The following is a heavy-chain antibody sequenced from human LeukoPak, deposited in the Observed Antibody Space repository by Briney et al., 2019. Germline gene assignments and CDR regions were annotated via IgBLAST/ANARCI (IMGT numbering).Heavy chain of an antibody. D-gene: IGHD6-19*01. CDR2: MSPNSDNT. J-gene: IGHJ4*02. Sequence: ASVKVSCKASGYTFTSYDINWVRQATGQGLEWMGWMSPNSDNTGYAQKFQGRVTITRDTSASTAYMELSSLRSEDTAVYYCARVGLAVANFDYWGQGTLVTVSS. V-gene: IGHV1-8*01. CDR1: GYTFTSYD. CDR3: ARVGLAVANFDY.